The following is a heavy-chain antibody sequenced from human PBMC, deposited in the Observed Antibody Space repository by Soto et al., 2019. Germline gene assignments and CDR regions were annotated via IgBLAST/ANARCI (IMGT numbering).Heavy chain of an antibody. Sequence: SETLSLTCTVSGGSISSGGYYWSWIRQHPGKGLEWIGYIYYSGSTYYNPSLKSRVTISVDTSKNQFSLKLSPVTAADTAVYYCARGPPGYSSGWYYYYYGMDVWGQGTTVTVSS. V-gene: IGHV4-31*03. CDR1: GGSISSGGYY. D-gene: IGHD6-19*01. CDR3: ARGPPGYSSGWYYYYYGMDV. J-gene: IGHJ6*02. CDR2: IYYSGST.